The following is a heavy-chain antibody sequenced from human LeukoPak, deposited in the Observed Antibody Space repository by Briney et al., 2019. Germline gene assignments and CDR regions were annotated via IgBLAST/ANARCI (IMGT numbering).Heavy chain of an antibody. V-gene: IGHV1-69*05. J-gene: IGHJ4*02. D-gene: IGHD3-9*01. CDR1: GGTFSSYA. CDR2: ISPIFGTA. CDR3: AKRRLLRYFDWLVVDY. Sequence: SVKVSCKASGGTFSSYASSWVRQAPGQGLEWMARISPIFGTANYAQKFQGRVTITTDESTSTAYMELSSLRSEDTAVYYCAKRRLLRYFDWLVVDYWGQGTLVTVS.